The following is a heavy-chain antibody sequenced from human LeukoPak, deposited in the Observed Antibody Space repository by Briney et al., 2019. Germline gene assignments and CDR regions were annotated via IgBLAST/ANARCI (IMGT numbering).Heavy chain of an antibody. CDR1: GFTFSSYS. V-gene: IGHV3-21*01. J-gene: IGHJ6*03. D-gene: IGHD3-10*01. CDR3: AALPVRGVIPGYYYYYYMDV. Sequence: PGGSLRLSCAASGFTFSSYSMNWVRPAPGKGLEWVSSISSSSSYIYYADSVKGRFTISRDNAKNSLYLQMNSLRAEDTAVYYCAALPVRGVIPGYYYYYYMDVWGKGTTVTVSS. CDR2: ISSSSSYI.